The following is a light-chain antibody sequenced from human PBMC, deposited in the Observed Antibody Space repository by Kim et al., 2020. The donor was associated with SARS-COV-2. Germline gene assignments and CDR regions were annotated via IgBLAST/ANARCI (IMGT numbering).Light chain of an antibody. CDR3: HVWDRNNDIV. CDR1: NIGSKS. V-gene: IGLV3-21*04. J-gene: IGLJ7*01. Sequence: VAPGKTATITCGGDNIGSKSVHWYQQLAGQAPFLVIRYDSDRPSGIPDRFSGSNSGNTATLTITRVEAGDEADYYCHVWDRNNDIVFGGGTQLTVL. CDR2: YDS.